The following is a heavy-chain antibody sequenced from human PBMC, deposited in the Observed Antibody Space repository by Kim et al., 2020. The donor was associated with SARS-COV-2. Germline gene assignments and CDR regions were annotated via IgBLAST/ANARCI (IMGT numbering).Heavy chain of an antibody. Sequence: VKGRFTISRDNSKNTLYLQMNSLRAEDTAVYYCAKDDGDIVATISSGLGYWGQGTLVTVSS. J-gene: IGHJ4*02. CDR3: AKDDGDIVATISSGLGY. V-gene: IGHV3-30*02. D-gene: IGHD5-12*01.